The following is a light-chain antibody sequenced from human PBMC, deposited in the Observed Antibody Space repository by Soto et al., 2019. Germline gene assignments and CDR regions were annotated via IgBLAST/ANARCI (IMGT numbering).Light chain of an antibody. Sequence: VMTQSPVTLSVSPGERATLSCRASESVGSNLAWYQQKPGQPPRLLIYDASMRETGVPPRFSGSGSGTEFTLTISSLQPDDFATYYCQQYNSYSGTFGQ. CDR1: ESVGSN. V-gene: IGKV3-15*01. CDR2: DAS. J-gene: IGKJ1*01. CDR3: QQYNSYSGT.